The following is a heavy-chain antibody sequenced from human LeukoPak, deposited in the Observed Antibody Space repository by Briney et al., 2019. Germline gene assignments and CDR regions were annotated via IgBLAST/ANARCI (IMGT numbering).Heavy chain of an antibody. Sequence: GGSLRLSCAASGFTFSSYAMHWVRQAPGKGLEWVAVISYDGSNKYYADSVKGRLTISRDNSKNTLYLQMNSLRTEDTAVYYCARSRLWFGEPYYGMDVWGQGTTVTVSS. CDR2: ISYDGSNK. CDR3: ARSRLWFGEPYYGMDV. CDR1: GFTFSSYA. J-gene: IGHJ6*02. V-gene: IGHV3-30*04. D-gene: IGHD3-10*01.